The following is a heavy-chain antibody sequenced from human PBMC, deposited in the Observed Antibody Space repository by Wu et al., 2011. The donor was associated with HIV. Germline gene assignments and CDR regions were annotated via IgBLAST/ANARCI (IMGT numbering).Heavy chain of an antibody. Sequence: QVQLVQSGAEVKKPGSSVKVSCKASGGTFITYTISWVRQAPGQGLEWMGGIIPIFGTANYAQKFQGRVTISADKSTNTAYIEVRSLRSEDTSMYYCARDFGGDEEYWGQGTLVTVSS. J-gene: IGHJ4*02. CDR1: GGTFITYT. CDR2: IIPIFGTA. D-gene: IGHD2-21*01. V-gene: IGHV1-69*14. CDR3: ARDFGGDEEY.